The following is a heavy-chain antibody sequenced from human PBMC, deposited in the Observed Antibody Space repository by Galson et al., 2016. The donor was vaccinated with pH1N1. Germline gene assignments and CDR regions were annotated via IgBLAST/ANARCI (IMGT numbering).Heavy chain of an antibody. CDR1: GGTFNSHS. CDR2: VIPLFGTT. J-gene: IGHJ6*02. CDR3: GTKTLTNEDRNFFEYGMDV. V-gene: IGHV1-69*13. D-gene: IGHD2-8*01. Sequence: SVKVSCKASGGTFNSHSFNWVRQTAGQGLEWMGGVIPLFGTTHYAQMFQGRVTVIADDPSTTVYMELKNLRPEDTAVYYCGTKTLTNEDRNFFEYGMDVWGQGTTVAVSS.